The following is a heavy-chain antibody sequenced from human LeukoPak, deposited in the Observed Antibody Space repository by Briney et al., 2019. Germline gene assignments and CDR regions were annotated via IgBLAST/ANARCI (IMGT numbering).Heavy chain of an antibody. CDR2: ISAYNGNT. Sequence: ASVKVSCKASGYTFTSYGISWVRQAPGQGLEWMGWISAYNGNTNYAQKLQGRVTMTTDTSTSTAYMELRSLRSDDTAVYYCARHVFGSGTPAQRAYYYSGMAVGAKGPRS. J-gene: IGHJ6*02. CDR3: ARHVFGSGTPAQRAYYYSGMAV. D-gene: IGHD3-3*01. V-gene: IGHV1-18*01. CDR1: GYTFTSYG.